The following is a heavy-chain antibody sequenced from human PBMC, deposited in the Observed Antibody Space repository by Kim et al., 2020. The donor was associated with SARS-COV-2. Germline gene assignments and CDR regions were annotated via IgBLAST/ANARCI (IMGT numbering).Heavy chain of an antibody. Sequence: YANAVKGRFTISRYNAKNTLYVQLDSLRAEDTAMYYCAKLGGSYCGADYYDSWGQGTLVTVSS. J-gene: IGHJ4*02. V-gene: IGHV3-23*01. CDR3: AKLGGSYCGADYYDS. D-gene: IGHD1-26*01.